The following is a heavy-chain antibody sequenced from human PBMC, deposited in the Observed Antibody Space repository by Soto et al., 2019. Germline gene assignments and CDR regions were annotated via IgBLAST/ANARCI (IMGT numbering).Heavy chain of an antibody. J-gene: IGHJ5*02. V-gene: IGHV4-30-2*01. Sequence: QLQLQESGSGLVKPSQTLSLTCAVSGGSISSGGYSWSWIRQPPGKGLEWIGYIYHSGSTYYNPSLKSRVTISVDRSKNQLSLKLSSVTAADTAVYYCARGALGYCSSTSCYTAWFDPWGQGTLVTVSS. D-gene: IGHD2-2*02. CDR3: ARGALGYCSSTSCYTAWFDP. CDR1: GGSISSGGYS. CDR2: IYHSGST.